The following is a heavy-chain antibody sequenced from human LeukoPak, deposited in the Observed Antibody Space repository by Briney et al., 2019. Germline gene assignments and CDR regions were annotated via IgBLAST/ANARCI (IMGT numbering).Heavy chain of an antibody. Sequence: GGSLRLSCAASGFTFSSYGMHWVRQAPGKGLEWVAVISYDGSNKYYADSVKGRFTISRDNAKNSLYLQMNSLRAEDTALYYCARDARMAGKRVDYWGQGTLVTVSS. CDR3: ARDARMAGKRVDY. J-gene: IGHJ4*02. V-gene: IGHV3-30*03. CDR2: ISYDGSNK. CDR1: GFTFSSYG. D-gene: IGHD6-19*01.